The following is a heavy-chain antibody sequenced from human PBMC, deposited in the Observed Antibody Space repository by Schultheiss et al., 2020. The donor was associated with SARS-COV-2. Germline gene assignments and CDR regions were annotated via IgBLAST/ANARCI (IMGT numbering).Heavy chain of an antibody. D-gene: IGHD3-3*01. Sequence: GSLRLSCAVYGGSFSGYYWSWIRQPAGKGLEWIGRIYTSGSTNYNPSLKSRVTMSVDTSKNQFSLKLSSVTAADTAVYYCARAITIFGVVTAPNNWFDPWGQGTLVTVSS. V-gene: IGHV4-59*10. J-gene: IGHJ5*02. CDR2: IYTSGST. CDR3: ARAITIFGVVTAPNNWFDP. CDR1: GGSFSGYY.